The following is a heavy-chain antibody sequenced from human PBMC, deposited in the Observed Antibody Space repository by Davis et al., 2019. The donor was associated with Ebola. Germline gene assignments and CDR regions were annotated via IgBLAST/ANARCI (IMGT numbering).Heavy chain of an antibody. CDR3: ATGKRDTSSSY. J-gene: IGHJ4*02. V-gene: IGHV3-11*01. CDR1: GFTFSDYY. D-gene: IGHD6-6*01. Sequence: GESLKIPCAASGFTFSDYYMSWMRQAPGKRLEWISYIGSGGFRTEYADSVRCRFTISRDNAKNSLYLQMNSLRAEDTAVYYCATGKRDTSSSYWGQGTLVAVSS. CDR2: IGSGGFRT.